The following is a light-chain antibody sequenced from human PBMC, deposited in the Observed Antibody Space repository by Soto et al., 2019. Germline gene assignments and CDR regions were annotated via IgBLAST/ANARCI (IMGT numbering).Light chain of an antibody. V-gene: IGLV1-44*01. CDR3: AAWDVSLNGLYV. CDR1: SSNIGSSS. J-gene: IGLJ1*01. CDR2: NNN. Sequence: QSVLTQPPSASGTPGQRVTISCSGSSSNIGSSSVNWYQQLPGTAPKLLIYNNNQWPSGVPDRFSGSKSGTSASLAISGLQSEEEADYYCAAWDVSLNGLYVFGTGTKVTVL.